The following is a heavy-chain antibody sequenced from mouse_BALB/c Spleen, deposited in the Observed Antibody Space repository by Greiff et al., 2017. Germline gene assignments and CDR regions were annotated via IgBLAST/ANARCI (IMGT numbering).Heavy chain of an antibody. V-gene: IGHV1S81*02. CDR2: INPSNGRT. D-gene: IGHD1-2*01. J-gene: IGHJ3*01. CDR3: ARTTTAAWFAY. Sequence: QVQLQQSGAELVKPGASVKLSCKASGYTFTSYWMHWVKQRPGQGLEWIGEINPSNGRTNYNEKFKSKATLTVDKSSSTAYMQLSSLTSEDSAVHYCARTTTAAWFAYWGQGTLVTVSA. CDR1: GYTFTSYW.